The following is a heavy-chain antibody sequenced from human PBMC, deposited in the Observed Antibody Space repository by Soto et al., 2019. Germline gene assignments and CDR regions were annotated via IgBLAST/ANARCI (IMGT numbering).Heavy chain of an antibody. CDR2: INPNSGGT. CDR3: ARGDKNYYDSRGYSHFDY. D-gene: IGHD3-22*01. V-gene: IGHV1-2*02. CDR1: GYTFTGYY. Sequence: GASVKVSCKASGYTFTGYYMHWVRQAPGQGLEWMGWINPNSGGTNYAQKFQGRVTMTRDTSISTAYMELSRLRSDDTAVYYCARGDKNYYDSRGYSHFDYWGQGTLVTVSS. J-gene: IGHJ4*02.